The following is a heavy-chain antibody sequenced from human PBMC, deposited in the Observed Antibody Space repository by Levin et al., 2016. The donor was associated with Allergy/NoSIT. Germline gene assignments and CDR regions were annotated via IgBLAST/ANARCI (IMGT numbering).Heavy chain of an antibody. Sequence: GGSLRLSCKGSGYSFSTYWIGWVRQMPGKGLEWMGIIYPGDSDTRYSPSFQGQVTISADKSISTAYLQWSSLKASDTAMYYCARHGSHVVVPAAMDYWGQGTLVTVSS. CDR1: GYSFSTYW. D-gene: IGHD2-2*01. CDR2: IYPGDSDT. J-gene: IGHJ4*02. CDR3: ARHGSHVVVPAAMDY. V-gene: IGHV5-51*01.